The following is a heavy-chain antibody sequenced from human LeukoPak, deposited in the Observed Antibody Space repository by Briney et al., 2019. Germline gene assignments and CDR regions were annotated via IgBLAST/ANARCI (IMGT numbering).Heavy chain of an antibody. J-gene: IGHJ5*02. V-gene: IGHV4-30-4*08. CDR3: ARDTTGSFWFDP. CDR1: GGSISSGDYY. CDR2: IYYSGST. D-gene: IGHD4-11*01. Sequence: PSETLSLTCTVSGGSISSGDYYWSWIRQPPGKGLEWIGYIYYSGSTYYNPSLKSRVTISVDTSKNQFSLKLSSVTAADTAVYYCARDTTGSFWFDPWGQGTLVTVSS.